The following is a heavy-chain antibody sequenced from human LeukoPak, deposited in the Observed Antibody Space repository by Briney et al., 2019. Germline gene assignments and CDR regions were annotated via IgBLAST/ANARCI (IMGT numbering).Heavy chain of an antibody. D-gene: IGHD5-24*01. Sequence: SVKVSCKVSGGTLSSYAISWVRQAPGQGLEWMGGIIPIFGTANYAQKFQGRVTITADESTSTAYMELSSLRSEDTAVYYCARDLRRDGYNLGYWGQGTLVTVSS. J-gene: IGHJ4*02. V-gene: IGHV1-69*13. CDR3: ARDLRRDGYNLGY. CDR1: GGTLSSYA. CDR2: IIPIFGTA.